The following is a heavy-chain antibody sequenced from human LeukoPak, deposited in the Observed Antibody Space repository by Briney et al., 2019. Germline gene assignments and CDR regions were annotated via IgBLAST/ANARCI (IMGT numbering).Heavy chain of an antibody. D-gene: IGHD3-16*01. V-gene: IGHV3-74*01. CDR1: GFTFSSYW. CDR3: ARGDPYDYVWGRVDY. J-gene: IGHJ4*02. Sequence: GGSLRLSCAASGFTFSSYWMHWVRQAPGKGLVWVSRINSDGSSTSYADSVKGRFTISRDNAKNTLYLQMNSLRAEDTAVYYCARGDPYDYVWGRVDYWGQGTLVTVSS. CDR2: INSDGSST.